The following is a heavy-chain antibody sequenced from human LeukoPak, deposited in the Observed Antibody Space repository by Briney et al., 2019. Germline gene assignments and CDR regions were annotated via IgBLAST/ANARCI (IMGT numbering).Heavy chain of an antibody. D-gene: IGHD3-22*01. CDR1: GYTFTSYG. V-gene: IGHV1-18*01. CDR2: ISAYNGNT. J-gene: IGHJ4*02. CDR3: ARHEGNYYDSSGYYLFDY. Sequence: ASVKVSCKASGYTFTSYGISWVRQAPGQGLEWMGWISAYNGNTNYAQKLQGRVTMTTDTSTSTAYMELRSLRSDDTAVYYCARHEGNYYDSSGYYLFDYWGRETLVTVSS.